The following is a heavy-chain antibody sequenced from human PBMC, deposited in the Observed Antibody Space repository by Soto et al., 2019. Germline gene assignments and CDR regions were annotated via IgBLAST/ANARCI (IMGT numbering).Heavy chain of an antibody. V-gene: IGHV4-59*08. J-gene: IGHJ6*02. Sequence: SLTCTVSGGSISSYYWSWIRQPAGKGLEWIAYTSYTGNTNYNPSLKSRVTISVDTSKNQFSLSLKSVTAADTAVYYCASDYSGYSADPEYYGVEVWGQGTTVTVSS. D-gene: IGHD3-22*01. CDR3: ASDYSGYSADPEYYGVEV. CDR2: TSYTGNT. CDR1: GGSISSYY.